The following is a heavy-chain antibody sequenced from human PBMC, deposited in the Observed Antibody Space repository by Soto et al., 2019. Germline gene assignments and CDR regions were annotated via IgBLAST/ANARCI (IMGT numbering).Heavy chain of an antibody. V-gene: IGHV2-5*02. CDR2: IYWDDDK. CDR3: AHSGRYDFWSGSQQGHLRYYYYGMDV. J-gene: IGHJ6*01. CDR1: GFSLSTSGVG. D-gene: IGHD3-3*01. Sequence: QITLKESGPTLVKPTQTLTLTCTFSGFSLSTSGVGVGWIRQPPGKALEWLALIYWDDDKRYSPSLKSRLTLTKDTSKHQVVLTMTNMDPVDTATYYCAHSGRYDFWSGSQQGHLRYYYYGMDVW.